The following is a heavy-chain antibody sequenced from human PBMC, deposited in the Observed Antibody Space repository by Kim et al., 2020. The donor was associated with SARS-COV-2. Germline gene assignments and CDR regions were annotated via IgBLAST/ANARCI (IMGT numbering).Heavy chain of an antibody. CDR3: ARAYRSIFGVVKHYYMDV. J-gene: IGHJ6*03. CDR2: ISAYNGNT. V-gene: IGHV1-18*01. Sequence: ASVKVSCKASGYTFTSYGISWVRQAPGQGLEWMGWISAYNGNTNYAQKLQGRVTMTTDTSTSTAYMELRSLRSDDTAVYYCARAYRSIFGVVKHYYMDVWGKGTTVTVSS. D-gene: IGHD3-3*01. CDR1: GYTFTSYG.